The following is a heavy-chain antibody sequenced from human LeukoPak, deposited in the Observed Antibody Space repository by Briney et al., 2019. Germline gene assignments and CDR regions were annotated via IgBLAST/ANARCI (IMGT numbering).Heavy chain of an antibody. J-gene: IGHJ4*02. D-gene: IGHD3-22*01. CDR1: GGSIRNFY. Sequence: PSETLSLTCTVSGGSIRNFYWSWIRQPPGKGLEWIGYIHYSGSTKYNPSLKSRVTISLDTSKNQFSLKLSPVTAADTAVYYCARAWYYYDSSGYYPFDYWGQGTLVTVSS. CDR3: ARAWYYYDSSGYYPFDY. CDR2: IHYSGST. V-gene: IGHV4-59*12.